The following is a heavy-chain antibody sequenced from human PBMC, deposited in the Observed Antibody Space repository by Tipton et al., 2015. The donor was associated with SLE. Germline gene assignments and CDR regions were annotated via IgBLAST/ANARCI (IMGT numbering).Heavy chain of an antibody. CDR2: IYYSGST. D-gene: IGHD3-10*01. Sequence: LRLSCTVSGGSISSHYWSWIRQPPGKGLEWIGYIYYSGSTNYNPSLKSRVTISVDTSKNQFSLKLSSVTAADTAVYYCARDRGFVAFDIWGQGTMVTVSS. V-gene: IGHV4-59*11. CDR1: GGSISSHY. CDR3: ARDRGFVAFDI. J-gene: IGHJ3*02.